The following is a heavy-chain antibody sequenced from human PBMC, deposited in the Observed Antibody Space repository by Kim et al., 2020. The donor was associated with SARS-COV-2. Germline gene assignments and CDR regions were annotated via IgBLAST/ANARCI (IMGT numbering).Heavy chain of an antibody. CDR3: ARARITMIVVDAFDI. Sequence: PSTRSRVTLSVDTTKNQFSRRLSSVTAADTAVYYCARARITMIVVDAFDIWGQGTMVTVSS. D-gene: IGHD3-22*01. V-gene: IGHV4-31*02. J-gene: IGHJ3*02.